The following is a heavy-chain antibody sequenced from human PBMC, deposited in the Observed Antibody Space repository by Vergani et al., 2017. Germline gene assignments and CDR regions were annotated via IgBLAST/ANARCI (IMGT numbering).Heavy chain of an antibody. J-gene: IGHJ6*02. CDR3: ARLIGGGGSGMDV. CDR2: IYPGDSDT. V-gene: IGHV5-51*01. CDR1: GYSFTSYW. Sequence: EVQLVQSGAEVKKPGESLTISCKGSGYSFTSYWIAWVRQMPGKGLEWMGIIYPGDSDTRYSPSFQGQVTISADKSFTTAYLQWSSLKASDTAMYYLARLIGGGGSGMDVWGQGTRVTVSS. D-gene: IGHD3-16*01.